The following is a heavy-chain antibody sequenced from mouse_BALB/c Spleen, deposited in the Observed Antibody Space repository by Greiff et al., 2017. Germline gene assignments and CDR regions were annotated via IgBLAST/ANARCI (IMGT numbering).Heavy chain of an antibody. J-gene: IGHJ3*01. CDR3: ASWYGNYVWFAY. D-gene: IGHD2-10*02. V-gene: IGHV1-7*01. Sequence: QVQLQQSGAELAKPGASVKMSCKASGYTFTSYWMHWVKQRPGQGLEWIGYINPSTGYTEYNQKFKDKATLTADKSSSTAYMQLSSLTSEDSAVYYCASWYGNYVWFAYWGQGTLVTVSA. CDR2: INPSTGYT. CDR1: GYTFTSYW.